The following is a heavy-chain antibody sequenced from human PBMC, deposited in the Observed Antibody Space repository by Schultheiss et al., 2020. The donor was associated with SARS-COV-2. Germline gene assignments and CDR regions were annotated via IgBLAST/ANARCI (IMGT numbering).Heavy chain of an antibody. Sequence: ASVKVSCKASGYTFTGYYMHWVRQAPGQGLEWMGWINPNSGGTNYAQKFQGRVTMTRNTSISTAYMELSSLRSEDTAVYYCARGRPVGSSSSTKFLDYWGQGTLVTVSS. CDR3: ARGRPVGSSSSTKFLDY. V-gene: IGHV1-2*02. J-gene: IGHJ4*02. D-gene: IGHD6-6*01. CDR1: GYTFTGYY. CDR2: INPNSGGT.